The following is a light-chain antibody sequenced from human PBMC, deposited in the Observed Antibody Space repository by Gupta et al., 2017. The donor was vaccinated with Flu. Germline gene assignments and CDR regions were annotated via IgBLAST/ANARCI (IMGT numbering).Light chain of an antibody. CDR3: CSYEGSNTLV. J-gene: IGLJ2*01. Sequence: QSALTQPRSVSGSPGQSVTIACTGTSGDVGAYNYVSWYQQYPGKAPKLMLYDVTQRPSGVPDRFSGSKSGDPASLTISGLEAEDEADYYCCSYEGSNTLVFGGGTKLTVL. V-gene: IGLV2-11*01. CDR1: SGDVGAYNY. CDR2: DVT.